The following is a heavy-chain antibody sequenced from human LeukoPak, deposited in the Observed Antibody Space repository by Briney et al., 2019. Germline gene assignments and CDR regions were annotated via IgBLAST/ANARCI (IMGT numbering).Heavy chain of an antibody. CDR2: INPNSGGT. CDR3: ARAPITMIVVVPDY. V-gene: IGHV1-2*02. CDR1: GYTFTGYY. D-gene: IGHD3-22*01. J-gene: IGHJ4*02. Sequence: ASVKVSCKASGYTFTGYYMHWVRQAPGQRLEWMGWINPNSGGTNYAQKFQGRVTMTRDTSISTAYMELSRLRSDDTAVYYCARAPITMIVVVPDYWGQGTLVIVSS.